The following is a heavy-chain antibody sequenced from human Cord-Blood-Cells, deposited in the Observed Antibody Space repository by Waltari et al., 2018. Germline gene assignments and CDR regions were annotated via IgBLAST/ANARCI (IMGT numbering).Heavy chain of an antibody. V-gene: IGHV1-69*09. D-gene: IGHD3-10*01. CDR2: IIPILGIA. Sequence: QVQLVQSGAEVKKPGSSVKVSCKASGGTFSSYAISWVRQAPGQGLEWMGRIIPILGIANDAQKFQGRVTITADKSTSTAYMELSSLRSEDTAVYYCARDRENYYGSGREDAFDIWGQGTMVTVSS. CDR3: ARDRENYYGSGREDAFDI. CDR1: GGTFSSYA. J-gene: IGHJ3*02.